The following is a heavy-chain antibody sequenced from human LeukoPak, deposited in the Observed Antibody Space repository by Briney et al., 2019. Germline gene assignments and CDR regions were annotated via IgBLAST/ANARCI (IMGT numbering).Heavy chain of an antibody. Sequence: GGSLRLSCAASGFTFSSYSMSWVRQAPGKGLEWVSSISSSSSYIYYADSVKGRFTISRDNAKNSLYLQMNSLRAEDTAVYYCARAVPSTYYYDSSGYPDYWGQGTLVTVSS. V-gene: IGHV3-21*01. CDR2: ISSSSSYI. CDR3: ARAVPSTYYYDSSGYPDY. CDR1: GFTFSSYS. J-gene: IGHJ4*02. D-gene: IGHD3-22*01.